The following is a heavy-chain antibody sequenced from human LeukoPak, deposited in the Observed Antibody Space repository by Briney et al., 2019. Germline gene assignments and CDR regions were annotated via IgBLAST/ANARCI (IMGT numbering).Heavy chain of an antibody. CDR1: GFTFSSYG. CDR3: AKDRGYCSSTSCYSSVGYFDY. J-gene: IGHJ4*02. Sequence: GGSLRLSCAASGFTFSSYGMHWVRQAPGKGLEWVAFIRYDGSNKYYADPVKGRFTISRDNSKNTLYLQMNSLRAEDTAVYYCAKDRGYCSSTSCYSSVGYFDYWGQGTLVTVSS. V-gene: IGHV3-30*02. D-gene: IGHD2-2*01. CDR2: IRYDGSNK.